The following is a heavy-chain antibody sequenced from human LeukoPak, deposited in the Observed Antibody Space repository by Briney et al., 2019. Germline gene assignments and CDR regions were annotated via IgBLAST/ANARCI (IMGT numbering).Heavy chain of an antibody. CDR2: IGGSGGST. Sequence: PGGSLRLSCAASGFTFTNYAMSWVRQAPGKGLEWVSAIGGSGGSTYYADSVKGRFTISRDNSKNTLYLQMNSLRAEDTAVYYCAKVGAVAAFPRDFDYWGQGTLVTVSS. CDR1: GFTFTNYA. V-gene: IGHV3-23*01. J-gene: IGHJ4*02. CDR3: AKVGAVAAFPRDFDY. D-gene: IGHD6-19*01.